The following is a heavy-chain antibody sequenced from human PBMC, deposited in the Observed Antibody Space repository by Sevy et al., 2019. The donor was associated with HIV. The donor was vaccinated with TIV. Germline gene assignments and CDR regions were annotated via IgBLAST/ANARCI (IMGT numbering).Heavy chain of an antibody. V-gene: IGHV6-1*01. CDR3: ARGDYSYGSSYYYGMDV. D-gene: IGHD5-18*01. Sequence: SQTLSLTCAISGDSVSSNSAAWNWIRQSPSRGLEWLGRTYYRSKWYNDYAVSVKSRITINPDTSKNQSSLQLNSVTPEDTALYYCARGDYSYGSSYYYGMDVWGQGTTVTVSS. CDR2: TYYRSKWYN. J-gene: IGHJ6*02. CDR1: GDSVSSNSAA.